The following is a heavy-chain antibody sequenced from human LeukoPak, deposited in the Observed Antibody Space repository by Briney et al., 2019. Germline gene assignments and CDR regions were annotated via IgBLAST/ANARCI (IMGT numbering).Heavy chain of an antibody. D-gene: IGHD3-16*01. V-gene: IGHV3-7*01. Sequence: GGSLRLSCVASGFTFSSYWMSWVRQAPGKGLEWVANIKVDGSEEYHVDSVKGRFTISRDNAKNSLYLQMNSLRAEDTALYYCARDSLTKGGYYWGQGTLVTVSS. J-gene: IGHJ4*02. CDR3: ARDSLTKGGYY. CDR1: GFTFSSYW. CDR2: IKVDGSEE.